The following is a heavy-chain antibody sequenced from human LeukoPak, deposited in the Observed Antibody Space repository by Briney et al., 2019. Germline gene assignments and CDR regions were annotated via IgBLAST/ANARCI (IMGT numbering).Heavy chain of an antibody. CDR1: GGSISSGDYY. J-gene: IGHJ4*02. Sequence: PSETLSLTCTVSGGSISSGDYYWSWFRQPPGKALEWIGNIYFSGGTNCNPSLKSRVAISLDTSQNQFSLYLSSVTAADTAVYYCARGPTVTTDYWGQGTLVTVSS. CDR2: IYFSGGT. CDR3: ARGPTVTTDY. D-gene: IGHD4-17*01. V-gene: IGHV4-30-4*01.